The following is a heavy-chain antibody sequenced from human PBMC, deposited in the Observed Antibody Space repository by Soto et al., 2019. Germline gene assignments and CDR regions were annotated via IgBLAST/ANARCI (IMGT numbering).Heavy chain of an antibody. CDR3: ASGGGKTYYYDSSGYVDAFDI. J-gene: IGHJ3*02. Sequence: VASVKVSCKASGVTFSSYAISWVRQAPGQGLEWMGGIIPIFGTANYAQKFQGRVTITADESTSTAYMELSSLRSEDTAVYYCASGGGKTYYYDSSGYVDAFDIWGQGTMVTVSS. D-gene: IGHD3-22*01. CDR1: GVTFSSYA. CDR2: IIPIFGTA. V-gene: IGHV1-69*13.